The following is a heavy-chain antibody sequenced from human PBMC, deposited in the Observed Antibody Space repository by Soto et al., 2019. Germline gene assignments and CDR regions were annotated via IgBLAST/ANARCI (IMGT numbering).Heavy chain of an antibody. V-gene: IGHV1-8*01. CDR3: ARESVGWFDP. CDR2: MNPNSGKT. D-gene: IGHD1-26*01. J-gene: IGHJ5*02. Sequence: QVQLVQSGAEVKRPGASVNVSCKASGYAFTSYDINWVRQATGQGLEWMGWMNPNSGKTGYAQKFQGRVTMTSNTSISTAYMELSSLRSEDTAVYYCARESVGWFDPWGQGTLVTVSS. CDR1: GYAFTSYD.